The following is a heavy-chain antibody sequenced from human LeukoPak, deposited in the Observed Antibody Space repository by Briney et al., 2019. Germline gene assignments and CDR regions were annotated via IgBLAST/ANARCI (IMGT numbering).Heavy chain of an antibody. CDR1: GFTFSSYG. J-gene: IGHJ4*02. CDR2: IRYDESNQ. CDR3: AKGYGGSHFDY. Sequence: GGSLRLSCAASGFTFSSYGMHWVRQAPGKGLEWVAFIRYDESNQYYADSVKGRFTIPRDNSKSTLHLQMNRLKVEDTAVYYCAKGYGGSHFDYWGQGALVAVSS. V-gene: IGHV3-30*02. D-gene: IGHD4-23*01.